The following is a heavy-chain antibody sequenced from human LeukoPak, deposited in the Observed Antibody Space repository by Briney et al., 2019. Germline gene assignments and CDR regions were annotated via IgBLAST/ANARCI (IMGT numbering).Heavy chain of an antibody. J-gene: IGHJ5*02. Sequence: GGSLRLSCAASGFTFSSYAMHWVRQAPGKGLEWVAVISYDGSNKYYADSVKGRFTISRDNSKNTLYLQMNSLRAEDTAVYYCARDMFTAMVTWGGFDPWGQGTLVTVSS. D-gene: IGHD5-18*01. V-gene: IGHV3-30-3*01. CDR2: ISYDGSNK. CDR3: ARDMFTAMVTWGGFDP. CDR1: GFTFSSYA.